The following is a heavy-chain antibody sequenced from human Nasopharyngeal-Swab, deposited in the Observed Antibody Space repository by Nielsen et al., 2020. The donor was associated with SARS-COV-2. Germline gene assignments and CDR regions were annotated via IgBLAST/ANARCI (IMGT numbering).Heavy chain of an antibody. Sequence: SETLSLTCAVYGASFSGDYWSWIRQPPGKGLEWIGEINHSGSTNYNPSLKSRVTITVDTSKNQFSLKLSSVTAADTAVYYCARGSYYYDSSGYLKAWGYFDYWGQGPLVTVSS. J-gene: IGHJ4*02. CDR3: ARGSYYYDSSGYLKAWGYFDY. CDR2: INHSGST. V-gene: IGHV4-34*01. D-gene: IGHD3-22*01. CDR1: GASFSGDY.